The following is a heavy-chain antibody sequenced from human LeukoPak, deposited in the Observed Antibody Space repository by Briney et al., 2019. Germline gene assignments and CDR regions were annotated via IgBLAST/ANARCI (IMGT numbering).Heavy chain of an antibody. Sequence: ETLSLTCTVSGGSISSYYWSWIRQPPGKGLEGIGYIYYSGSTNYNPSLKSLFTISVDTSKNQFSLKLSSVTAADTAVYYCARYYYDSSRGFFDIWGQGTMVTVSS. V-gene: IGHV4-59*08. J-gene: IGHJ3*02. CDR1: GGSISSYY. CDR2: IYYSGST. D-gene: IGHD3-22*01. CDR3: ARYYYDSSRGFFDI.